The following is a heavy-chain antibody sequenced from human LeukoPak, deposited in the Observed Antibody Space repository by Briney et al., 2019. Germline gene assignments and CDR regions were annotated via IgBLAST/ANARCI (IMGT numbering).Heavy chain of an antibody. CDR3: ASTRSGYSTLGY. Sequence: PSETLSLTCTVSGDSISPYYWSWIRQPPGGGLEWIGYVFYTGSTNYNPSLKSRVTISVDTSRSQFSLKLTSVTAADTAVYYCASTRSGYSTLGYWGQGTLVTVSS. CDR2: VFYTGST. D-gene: IGHD1-26*01. CDR1: GDSISPYY. V-gene: IGHV4-59*01. J-gene: IGHJ4*02.